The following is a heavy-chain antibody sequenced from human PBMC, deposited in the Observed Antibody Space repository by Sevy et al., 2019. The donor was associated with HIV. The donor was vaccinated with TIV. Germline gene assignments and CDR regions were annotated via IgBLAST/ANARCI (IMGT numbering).Heavy chain of an antibody. D-gene: IGHD3-22*01. Sequence: GGSLRLSCAASGFTFDDYGMHWVRQAPGKGLEWVSGISWNGANIVYADSVEGRVTVSRDNAKNSRYLQMISLTVEDTDMYYCSKANTQSLYDSSEYRLPLGFDYWGQGTLVTVSS. J-gene: IGHJ4*02. V-gene: IGHV3-9*01. CDR3: SKANTQSLYDSSEYRLPLGFDY. CDR1: GFTFDDYG. CDR2: ISWNGANI.